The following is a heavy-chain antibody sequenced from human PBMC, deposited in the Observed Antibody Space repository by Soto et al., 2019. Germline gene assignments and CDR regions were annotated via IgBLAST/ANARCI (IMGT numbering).Heavy chain of an antibody. CDR2: IFYTGST. J-gene: IGHJ4*02. D-gene: IGHD6-19*01. CDR3: ARVGSSGWSPDY. CDR1: GGSISGHY. V-gene: IGHV4-59*11. Sequence: SETLSLTCTVSGGSISGHYWIWIRQSPGKGLEWIGYIFYTGSTNYNPSLKSRVTLSVDTSKNQFSLRLSSVTAADTAVYYCARVGSSGWSPDYWGQGTLVTVSS.